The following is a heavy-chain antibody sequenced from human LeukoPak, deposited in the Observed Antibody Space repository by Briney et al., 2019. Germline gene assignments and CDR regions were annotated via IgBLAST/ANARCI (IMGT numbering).Heavy chain of an antibody. CDR2: ISSSTSTI. CDR3: AKESGRHGIGIFAYFQY. D-gene: IGHD1-26*01. V-gene: IGHV3-48*01. J-gene: IGHJ4*02. CDR1: GFTFTSYS. Sequence: GGSQRLSCAASGFTFTSYSMNWVRQAPGKGLEWVSYISSSTSTIYYADSVKGRFTISRDNAKNSLYLQMNSLRAEDTAVYYCAKESGRHGIGIFAYFQYWGQGTLVTVSS.